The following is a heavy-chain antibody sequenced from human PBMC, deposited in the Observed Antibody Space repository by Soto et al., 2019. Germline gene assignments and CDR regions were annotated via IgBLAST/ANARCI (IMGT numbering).Heavy chain of an antibody. J-gene: IGHJ6*02. CDR1: GYTFTSYA. V-gene: IGHV1-3*01. D-gene: IGHD6-13*01. CDR2: INAGNGNT. CDR3: ARDRVLAAAGTARYYYGMDV. Sequence: GASVKVSCKASGYTFTSYAMHWVRQAPGQRLEWMGWINAGNGNTKYSQKFQGRVTITRDTSASTAYMEPSSLRSEDTAVYYCARDRVLAAAGTARYYYGMDVWGQGTTVTVSS.